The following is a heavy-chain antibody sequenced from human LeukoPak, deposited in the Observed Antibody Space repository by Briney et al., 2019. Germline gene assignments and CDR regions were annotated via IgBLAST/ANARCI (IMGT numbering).Heavy chain of an antibody. Sequence: GGSLRLSCAASGFNFRNYWMTWVRQAPGKGLEWVAKIKQDGSEKDYVDSVKGRFTISRDNDKNSHYLQMNSRRAEDTAVYYCAADQSLGFWGQGTLVTVSS. CDR3: AADQSLGF. D-gene: IGHD2-2*01. J-gene: IGHJ4*02. CDR2: IKQDGSEK. V-gene: IGHV3-7*01. CDR1: GFNFRNYW.